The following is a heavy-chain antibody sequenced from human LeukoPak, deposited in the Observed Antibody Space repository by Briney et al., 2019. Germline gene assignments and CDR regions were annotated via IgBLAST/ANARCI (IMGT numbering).Heavy chain of an antibody. Sequence: ASVKVSYKASGYTFTSYDINWVRQATGQGLEWMGWMNPNSGNTGYAQKFQGRVTMTRNTSISTAYMELSSLRSEDTAVYYCARGRRYSYGDTYDYWGQGTLVTVSS. CDR3: ARGRRYSYGDTYDY. D-gene: IGHD5-18*01. J-gene: IGHJ4*02. CDR2: MNPNSGNT. V-gene: IGHV1-8*01. CDR1: GYTFTSYD.